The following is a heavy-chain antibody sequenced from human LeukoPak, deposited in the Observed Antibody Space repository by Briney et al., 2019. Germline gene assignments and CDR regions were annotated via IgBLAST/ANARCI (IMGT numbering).Heavy chain of an antibody. J-gene: IGHJ3*02. CDR3: ARDRRREQLHAFDI. D-gene: IGHD1/OR15-1a*01. CDR1: GDSITRYF. Sequence: SETLSLTCTFFGDSITRYFWSWIRQPPGKGLEWIAYIHYSEHTNYNPSLKSRVTISVDTSKNPFSLMLTSVTAADTAVYYCARDRRREQLHAFDIWGQGTMVTVSS. CDR2: IHYSEHT. V-gene: IGHV4-59*01.